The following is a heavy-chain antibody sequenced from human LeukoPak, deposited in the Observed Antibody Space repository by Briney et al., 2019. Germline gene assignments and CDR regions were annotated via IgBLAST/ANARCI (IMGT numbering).Heavy chain of an antibody. CDR1: GGSISRRTNW. D-gene: IGHD1-14*01. Sequence: SGTLSLTCAVSGGSISRRTNWWSWVRQPPGKGLEWIGEIYHSGGTNYNPSLKSRVTISVDTSKNQFSLKLSSVTAADTAVYYCARVAYGSSWFDPWGQGTLVTVSS. V-gene: IGHV4-4*02. CDR3: ARVAYGSSWFDP. CDR2: IYHSGGT. J-gene: IGHJ5*02.